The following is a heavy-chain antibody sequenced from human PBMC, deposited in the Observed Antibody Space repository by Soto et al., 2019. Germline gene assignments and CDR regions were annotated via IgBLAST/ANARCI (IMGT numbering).Heavy chain of an antibody. V-gene: IGHV4-39*01. CDR1: GGSISSSSYY. CDR3: ARHRGYYDILTGYYTELNFDY. CDR2: IYYSGTT. D-gene: IGHD3-9*01. J-gene: IGHJ4*02. Sequence: PYETLSLTCTVSGGSISSSSYYLGWIRQPPGKGLVWIGSIYYSGTTYYNPSLKSRVTISVDTSKNQFSLKLSSVTAADTAVYYCARHRGYYDILTGYYTELNFDYWGQGTLVTVS.